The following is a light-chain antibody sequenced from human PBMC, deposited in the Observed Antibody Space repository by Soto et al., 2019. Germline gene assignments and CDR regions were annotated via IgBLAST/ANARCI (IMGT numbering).Light chain of an antibody. CDR1: QSLLHSDGRTY. J-gene: IGKJ2*01. V-gene: IGKV2D-29*01. CDR2: EAS. Sequence: DLVMAQTPLSLSVTPGQPASISCKSSQSLLHSDGRTYLFWYLQKPGQPPQLLIYEASNRFSGVPDRFSGSESETDFTLSISRVEAEDVGVYYCLHSIELPHTFGQGTNLEIK. CDR3: LHSIELPHT.